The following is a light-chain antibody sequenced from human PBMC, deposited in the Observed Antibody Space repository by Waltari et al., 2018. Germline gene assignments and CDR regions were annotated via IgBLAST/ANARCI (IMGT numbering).Light chain of an antibody. CDR1: QSISSW. V-gene: IGKV1-5*03. Sequence: DIQMTQSPSTLSASVGDRVTITCRASQSISSWLAWYQQKPGKAPKLLIYKASSLESGVPSRFSGSGSGTEFTLTSSSLQPDDFATYYCQQYNSSPGFGQGTKVEIK. CDR2: KAS. J-gene: IGKJ1*01. CDR3: QQYNSSPG.